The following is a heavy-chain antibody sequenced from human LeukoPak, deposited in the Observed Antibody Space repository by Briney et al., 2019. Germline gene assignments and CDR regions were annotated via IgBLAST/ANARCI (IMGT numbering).Heavy chain of an antibody. Sequence: GGSLRLSCTVSGFTVSSNSMSWVRQAPGKGLEWVSFIYSAGSIYYSDSVKGRFTISIDNSKNTLYLQMNSLRAEDTAVYYCARRAGAYTHPYDYWGQGTLVTVSS. D-gene: IGHD3-16*01. V-gene: IGHV3-53*01. CDR3: ARRAGAYTHPYDY. CDR2: IYSAGSI. CDR1: GFTVSSNS. J-gene: IGHJ4*02.